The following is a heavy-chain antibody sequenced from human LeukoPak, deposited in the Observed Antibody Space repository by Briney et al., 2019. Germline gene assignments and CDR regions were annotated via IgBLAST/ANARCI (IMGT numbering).Heavy chain of an antibody. J-gene: IGHJ4*02. CDR1: GFTFSSYA. CDR3: AKDQVTIFGVVIQTGDY. D-gene: IGHD3-3*01. CDR2: ISGSGGST. Sequence: PGGSLRLSCAASGFTFSSYAMSWVRQAPGKGLEWVSAISGSGGSTYYADSVKGRFTISRDNSKNTLYLQMNSLRAEDTAVYYCAKDQVTIFGVVIQTGDYWGQGTLVTVSS. V-gene: IGHV3-23*01.